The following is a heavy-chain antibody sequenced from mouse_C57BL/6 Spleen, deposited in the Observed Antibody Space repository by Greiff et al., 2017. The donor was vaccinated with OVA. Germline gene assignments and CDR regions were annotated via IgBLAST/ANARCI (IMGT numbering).Heavy chain of an antibody. V-gene: IGHV1-55*01. J-gene: IGHJ2*01. CDR1: GYTFTSYW. Sequence: QVRLQQPGAELVKPGASVKMSCKASGYTFTSYWITWVKQRPGQGLEWIGDIYPGSGSTNYNEKFKSKATLTVDTSSSTAYMQLSSLTSEDSAVYYCATPITTVVGDYWGQGTTLTVSS. CDR3: ATPITTVVGDY. CDR2: IYPGSGST. D-gene: IGHD1-1*01.